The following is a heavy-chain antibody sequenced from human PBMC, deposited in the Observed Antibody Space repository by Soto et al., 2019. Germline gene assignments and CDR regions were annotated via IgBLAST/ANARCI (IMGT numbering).Heavy chain of an antibody. CDR1: GGSISSSSYY. Sequence: QLQLQESGPGLVKPSETLSLTCTVSGGSISSSSYYWGWIRQPPGKGLEWIGSIYYSGSTYYNPSLKSRVTISVDTSKNQFSLKLSSVTAADTAVYYCARRLRSHGGGFDYWGQGTLVTVSS. V-gene: IGHV4-39*01. D-gene: IGHD4-17*01. CDR2: IYYSGST. CDR3: ARRLRSHGGGFDY. J-gene: IGHJ4*02.